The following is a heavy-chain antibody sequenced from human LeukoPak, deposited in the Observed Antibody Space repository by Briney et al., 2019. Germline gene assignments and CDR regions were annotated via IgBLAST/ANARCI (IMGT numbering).Heavy chain of an antibody. V-gene: IGHV4-59*12. D-gene: IGHD3-22*01. CDR2: IYYSGST. CDR1: GGSIRNYY. CDR3: ARGYYYDSSGSTFDY. J-gene: IGHJ4*02. Sequence: SETLSLTCTVSGGSIRNYYWSWIRQPPGKGLEWIGYIYYSGSTNYNPSLKSRVTISVDTSKNQFSLKLSSVTAADTAVYYCARGYYYDSSGSTFDYWGQGTLVTVSS.